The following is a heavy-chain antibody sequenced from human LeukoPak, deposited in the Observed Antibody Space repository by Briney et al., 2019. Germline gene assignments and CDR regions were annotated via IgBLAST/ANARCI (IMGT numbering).Heavy chain of an antibody. CDR2: INHSGST. Sequence: RSVTLSLTCAVYGGSFCGYYVSWIRQPPGKGLEWIGEINHSGSTNYNPSLKSRVTISVDTSKNQFSLKLSSVTAADTAVYYCARGLVGAPGDYWGQGTLVTVSS. J-gene: IGHJ4*02. CDR1: GGSFCGYY. D-gene: IGHD1-26*01. V-gene: IGHV4-34*01. CDR3: ARGLVGAPGDY.